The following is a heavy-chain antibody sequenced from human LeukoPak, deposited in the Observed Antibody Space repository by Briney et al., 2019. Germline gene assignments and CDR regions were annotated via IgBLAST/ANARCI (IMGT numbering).Heavy chain of an antibody. V-gene: IGHV3-74*01. CDR2: INTDGNIT. Sequence: GGSLRLSCAASGFTFSNYWMHWVRQAPGKGPVWVSRINTDGNITTYADSVKGRFTISRDSAKNALYLQMNSLRAEDTAVYYCTRELSGSSSRHFDYWGQGTLVTVSS. CDR3: TRELSGSSSRHFDY. CDR1: GFTFSNYW. D-gene: IGHD6-13*01. J-gene: IGHJ4*02.